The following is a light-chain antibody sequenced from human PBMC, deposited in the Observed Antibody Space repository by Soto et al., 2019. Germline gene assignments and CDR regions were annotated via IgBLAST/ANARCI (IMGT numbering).Light chain of an antibody. V-gene: IGKV3-20*01. CDR3: QQYGGSPWT. Sequence: EIVLTQSPGTLSLSPGERATLSCRASQSVSNSYLAWYQQKPGQAPRLLIYGASRRATGIPDRFSGRGAGTDFTLTISRLEPEDFAVYYCQQYGGSPWTFGQGTKVEIK. CDR1: QSVSNSY. CDR2: GAS. J-gene: IGKJ1*01.